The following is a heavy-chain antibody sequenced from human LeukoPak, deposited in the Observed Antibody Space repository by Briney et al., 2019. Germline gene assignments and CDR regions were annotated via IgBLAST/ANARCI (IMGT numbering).Heavy chain of an antibody. J-gene: IGHJ4*02. D-gene: IGHD5-12*01. CDR2: INPNSGGT. Sequence: GASVTVSCKASGYTFTGYYMHWVRQAPGQGLEWMGWINPNSGGTNYAQKFQGRVTMTRDTSISTAYMELSRLRSDDTAVYYCARLLTEYSGYDYSDYWGQGTLVTVSS. CDR3: ARLLTEYSGYDYSDY. CDR1: GYTFTGYY. V-gene: IGHV1-2*02.